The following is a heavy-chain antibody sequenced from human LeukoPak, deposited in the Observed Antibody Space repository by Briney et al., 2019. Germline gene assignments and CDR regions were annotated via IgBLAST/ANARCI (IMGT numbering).Heavy chain of an antibody. V-gene: IGHV5-51*01. Sequence: GESLKISCKGSGYSFTSYWIGWVRQMPGKGLEWMGIVYPGDSDTRYSPSFQGQVTISADTSISTAYLQWSSLKASDTAMYYCAREGHDSSGYGQGESRGAFDIWGQGTMVTVSS. CDR2: VYPGDSDT. J-gene: IGHJ3*02. CDR3: AREGHDSSGYGQGESRGAFDI. CDR1: GYSFTSYW. D-gene: IGHD3-22*01.